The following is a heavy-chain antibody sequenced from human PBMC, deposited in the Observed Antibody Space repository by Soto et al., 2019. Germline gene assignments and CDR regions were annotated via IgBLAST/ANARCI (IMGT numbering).Heavy chain of an antibody. CDR3: ARGHDAYYDSSGYRRNFDY. CDR1: GFTFSSYG. Sequence: PGGSLRLSCAASGFTFSSYGMHWVRQAPGKGLEWVAVIWYDGSNKYYADSVKGRFTISRDNSKNTLYLQMNSLRAEDTAVYYCARGHDAYYDSSGYRRNFDYWGQGTLVTVS. J-gene: IGHJ4*02. CDR2: IWYDGSNK. D-gene: IGHD3-22*01. V-gene: IGHV3-33*01.